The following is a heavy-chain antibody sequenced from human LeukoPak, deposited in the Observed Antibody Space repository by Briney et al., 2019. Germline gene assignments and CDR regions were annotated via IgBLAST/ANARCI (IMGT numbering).Heavy chain of an antibody. Sequence: ASVKVSCKASGYTFTYYGLNWVRQAPGQGLECLGGINTNTGNPTYGQGFTGRYVFSFDTSVSTAYLEISSLKAEDTAIYYCARSRRVVVPSTLNSADDYYYYMDVWGKGTTVTVSS. CDR2: INTNTGNP. CDR3: ARSRRVVVPSTLNSADDYYYYMDV. CDR1: GYTFTYYG. J-gene: IGHJ6*03. D-gene: IGHD2-15*01. V-gene: IGHV7-4-1*02.